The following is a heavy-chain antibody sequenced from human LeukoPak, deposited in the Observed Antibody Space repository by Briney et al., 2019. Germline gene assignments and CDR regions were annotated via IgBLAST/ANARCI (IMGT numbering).Heavy chain of an antibody. Sequence: ASVTVSCKASGYTFTSDGFSWVRQDPGPGLEWMGWISVYNGNTNYAQKLQGRVTMTTDTSTSSAYMELRSLRSDDTAVYYCARGRRAVAGTCFDYWGQGTLVTVSS. V-gene: IGHV1-18*01. J-gene: IGHJ4*02. D-gene: IGHD6-19*01. CDR2: ISVYNGNT. CDR3: ARGRRAVAGTCFDY. CDR1: GYTFTSDG.